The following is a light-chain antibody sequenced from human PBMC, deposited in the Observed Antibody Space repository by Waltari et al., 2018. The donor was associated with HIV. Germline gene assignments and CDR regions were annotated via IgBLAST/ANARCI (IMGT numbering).Light chain of an antibody. CDR1: QSVSSN. J-gene: IGKJ3*01. CDR3: QQYHNWPPFT. V-gene: IGKV3-15*01. Sequence: EIVMTQSPATLSVSPGERATLSCWASQSVSSNLAWYQQKPGQPPRRLIDGASTRAAGVPARFSGSGSATEFTLTISSLQSEDFAVYCCQQYHNWPPFTFGPGTKVEIK. CDR2: GAS.